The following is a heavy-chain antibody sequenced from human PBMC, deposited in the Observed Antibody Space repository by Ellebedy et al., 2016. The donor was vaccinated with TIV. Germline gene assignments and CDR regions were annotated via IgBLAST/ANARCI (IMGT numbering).Heavy chain of an antibody. CDR1: GGSLSGYY. D-gene: IGHD2-15*01. CDR3: ARGLQLDDVVVVAGYDY. J-gene: IGHJ4*02. V-gene: IGHV4-34*01. Sequence: MPSETLSLTCAVYGGSLSGYYWGRIRQAPGKGLEWIGDINHSGSANYNPSLKGRVTISVDTSKNHFSLKLSSVTAADTAVYYCARGLQLDDVVVVAGYDYWGQGTLVTVSS. CDR2: INHSGSA.